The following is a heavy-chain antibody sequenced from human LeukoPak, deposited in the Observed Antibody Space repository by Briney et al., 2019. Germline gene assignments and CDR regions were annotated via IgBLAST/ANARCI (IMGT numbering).Heavy chain of an antibody. CDR2: VCSNAACA. V-gene: IGHV3-64*02. D-gene: IGHD5-24*01. Sequence: GGSLRLSCTTSGFTFGDYAMSWVRQAPGKGLEYVSAVCSNAACAYYADSVRGRFSMSRDNSKNTVWLQMDNLRVEDMAIYYCVRRDGYNFDYWGRGTLVTVSS. CDR3: VRRDGYNFDY. CDR1: GFTFGDYA. J-gene: IGHJ4*02.